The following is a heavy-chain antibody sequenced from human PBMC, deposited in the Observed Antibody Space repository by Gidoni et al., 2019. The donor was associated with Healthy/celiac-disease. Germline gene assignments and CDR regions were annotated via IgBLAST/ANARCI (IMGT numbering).Heavy chain of an antibody. Sequence: QVQLQQWGAGLLKPSETLSLTCAVYGGSFSGYYWSWIRQPPGKGLEWIGEINHSGSTNYNPSLKSRVTISVDTLKNQFSLKLSSVTAADTAVYYCARDEYSSGWYRTYYFDYWGQGTLVTVSS. J-gene: IGHJ4*02. V-gene: IGHV4-34*01. CDR2: INHSGST. CDR3: ARDEYSSGWYRTYYFDY. CDR1: GGSFSGYY. D-gene: IGHD6-19*01.